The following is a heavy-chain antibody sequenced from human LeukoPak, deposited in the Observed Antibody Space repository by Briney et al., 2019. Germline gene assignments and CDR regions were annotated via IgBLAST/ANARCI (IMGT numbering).Heavy chain of an antibody. J-gene: IGHJ4*02. V-gene: IGHV3-21*01. CDR2: IDYDSSHI. Sequence: PGGSLRLSCAGSGFAFGTYAMSWVRQVPGKGLEWVSSIDYDSSHIYYAASVRGRFTISRDNARNSVYLQMNSLRVEDTAVYYCARDPLRYLRVGHYDYWGQGTLVAVSS. CDR3: ARDPLRYLRVGHYDY. D-gene: IGHD3-9*01. CDR1: GFAFGTYA.